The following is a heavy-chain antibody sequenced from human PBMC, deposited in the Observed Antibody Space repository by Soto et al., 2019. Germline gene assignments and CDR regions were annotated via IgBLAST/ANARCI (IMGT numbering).Heavy chain of an antibody. D-gene: IGHD1-26*01. J-gene: IGHJ3*02. CDR1: GFTFSAYT. V-gene: IGHV3-30-3*01. CDR2: ISYDGNSE. CDR3: ARDGYSGRSDGLDI. Sequence: QVQLVESGGGAVQPGRSLRLSCAASGFTFSAYTMHWVRQPPGKGLEWVAVISYDGNSERYTDPVKGRSTVSRDNSKSTLYLQMNSLKSEDTAVYYCARDGYSGRSDGLDIWGQGTMVTVSS.